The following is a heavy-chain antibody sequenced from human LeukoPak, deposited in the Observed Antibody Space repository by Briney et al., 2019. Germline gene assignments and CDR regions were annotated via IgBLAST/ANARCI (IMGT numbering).Heavy chain of an antibody. Sequence: SETLSLTCAVSGASITNSGSFWGWIRQAPGKGLEWIGSVFYNGNTYYTPSLESRARISLDTSKNEFSLKVWFVTAADTAVYYCARHDELELLRNWLDPWGQGTVVTVSS. J-gene: IGHJ5*02. CDR3: ARHDELELLRNWLDP. V-gene: IGHV4-39*01. CDR1: GASITNSGSF. D-gene: IGHD1-7*01. CDR2: VFYNGNT.